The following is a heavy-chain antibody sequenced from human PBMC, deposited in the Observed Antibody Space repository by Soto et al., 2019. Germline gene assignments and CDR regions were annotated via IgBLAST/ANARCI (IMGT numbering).Heavy chain of an antibody. D-gene: IGHD3-3*01. CDR2: IYPGDSDT. CDR1: GYSFTSYW. CDR3: ARARVTIFGVVISSGMDV. J-gene: IGHJ6*02. Sequence: ESLKISCKGSGYSFTSYWIGWVRQMPGKGLEWMGIIYPGDSDTRYSPSFQGQVTISADKSISTAYLQWSSLKASDTAMYYCARARVTIFGVVISSGMDVWGQGTTVTVSS. V-gene: IGHV5-51*01.